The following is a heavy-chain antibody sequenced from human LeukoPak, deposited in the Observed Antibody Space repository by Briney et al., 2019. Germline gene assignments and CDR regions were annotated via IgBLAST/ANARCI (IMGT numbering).Heavy chain of an antibody. CDR2: INHSGST. V-gene: IGHV4-34*01. D-gene: IGHD6-6*01. Sequence: PSETLSLTCAVYGGSFSGYYWSWIRQPPGKGLEWIGEINHSGSTNYNPSLKSRVTISVDTSKNQFSLKLSSVTAADTAVYYCARLASVNYYYHGMDVWGQGTTVTVSS. CDR1: GGSFSGYY. J-gene: IGHJ6*02. CDR3: ARLASVNYYYHGMDV.